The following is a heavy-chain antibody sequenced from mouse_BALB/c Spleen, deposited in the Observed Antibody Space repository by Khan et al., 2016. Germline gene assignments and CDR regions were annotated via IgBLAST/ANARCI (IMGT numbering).Heavy chain of an antibody. J-gene: IGHJ3*01. CDR2: INPDSRTI. D-gene: IGHD1-1*01. V-gene: IGHV4-1*02. CDR3: ARAGYYGYLAY. Sequence: EVQLQESGGGLVQPEGSLKLSCAASGFDFRRYWMSWVRQAPGKGLEWIGEINPDSRTINYTPSLKDKFTISRDNAKNTLYLQMSKVRSEDTALYYCARAGYYGYLAYWGQGTLVSVSA. CDR1: GFDFRRYW.